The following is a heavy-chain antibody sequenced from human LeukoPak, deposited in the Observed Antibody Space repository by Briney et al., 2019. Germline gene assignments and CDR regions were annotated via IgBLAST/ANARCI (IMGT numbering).Heavy chain of an antibody. CDR2: ISAYNGNT. Sequence: AASVKVSCKASGYTFTSYGISWVRQAPGQGLEWMGWISAYNGNTNYAQKLQGRVTMTTDTSTSTAYMELRSLRSDDTAVYYCARVYYGEYYYYYMDVWGKGTTVTVSS. CDR1: GYTFTSYG. CDR3: ARVYYGEYYYYYMDV. J-gene: IGHJ6*03. D-gene: IGHD2-8*01. V-gene: IGHV1-18*01.